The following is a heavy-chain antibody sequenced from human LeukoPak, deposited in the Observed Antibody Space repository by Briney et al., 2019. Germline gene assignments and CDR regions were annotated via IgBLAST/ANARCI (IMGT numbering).Heavy chain of an antibody. V-gene: IGHV3-66*01. Sequence: GGSLRLSCAASGSTVSSNFMSWVRQAPGKGLEWVSVIYSGGRTYYADSVKGRFTISRDNSKNTLDLQMNSLRAGDTAVYYCARSIAARYFDYWGQGTLVTVSS. CDR2: IYSGGRT. CDR3: ARSIAARYFDY. J-gene: IGHJ4*02. CDR1: GSTVSSNF. D-gene: IGHD6-6*01.